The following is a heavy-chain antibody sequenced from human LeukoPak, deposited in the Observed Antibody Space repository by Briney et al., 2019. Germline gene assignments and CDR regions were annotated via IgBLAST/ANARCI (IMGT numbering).Heavy chain of an antibody. Sequence: SETLSLTCTVSGGSISSDYWSWTRQPAGKGLEWIGRMHTSGNTYYNPSLKSRVSMSLDKSKNQFSLKLSSVTAADTAVYYCARAHSYYYDSSGSPRMLFDIWGQGQWSPSLQ. CDR1: GGSISSDY. V-gene: IGHV4-4*07. J-gene: IGHJ3*02. CDR2: MHTSGNT. D-gene: IGHD3-22*01. CDR3: ARAHSYYYDSSGSPRMLFDI.